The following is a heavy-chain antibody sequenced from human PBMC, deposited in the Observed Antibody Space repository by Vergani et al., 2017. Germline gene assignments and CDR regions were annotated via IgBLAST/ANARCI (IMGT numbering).Heavy chain of an antibody. CDR3: ARDRAPVVVVAARLFDP. V-gene: IGHV3-30-3*01. Sequence: QVKLVESGGGVVQPGRSLRLSCAASGFTFSSYAMHWVRQAPGKGLEWVAVISYDGSNKYYADSVKGRFTISRDNSKNTLYLQMNSLRAEDTAVYYCARDRAPVVVVAARLFDPWGQGTLVTVSS. D-gene: IGHD2-15*01. CDR2: ISYDGSNK. J-gene: IGHJ5*02. CDR1: GFTFSSYA.